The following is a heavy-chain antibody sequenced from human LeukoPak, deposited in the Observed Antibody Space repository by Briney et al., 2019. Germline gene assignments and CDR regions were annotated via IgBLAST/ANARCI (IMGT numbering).Heavy chain of an antibody. CDR1: GGSISSYY. Sequence: PSETLSLTCTASGGSISSYYWSWIRQPPGKGLEWIGYIYYSGSTNYNPSLKSRVTISVDTSKNQFSLKLSSVTAADTAVYYCARHYSSGWYPPYYYYGMDVWGQGTTVTVSS. V-gene: IGHV4-59*08. CDR3: ARHYSSGWYPPYYYYGMDV. J-gene: IGHJ6*02. CDR2: IYYSGST. D-gene: IGHD6-19*01.